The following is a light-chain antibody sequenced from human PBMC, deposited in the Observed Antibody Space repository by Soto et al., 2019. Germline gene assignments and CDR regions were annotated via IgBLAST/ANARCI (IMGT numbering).Light chain of an antibody. CDR2: GAS. J-gene: IGKJ3*01. Sequence: EIVFTQSPGTLSLSPGERAILSCRDSQSVPDNYLAWYQQRPGQAPKLLIYGASNRVTGIPHRFSGSGSGTDFTLTVSSLESEDFAVYYCQHYGDSPPFTFGPGTKVDIK. V-gene: IGKV3-20*01. CDR3: QHYGDSPPFT. CDR1: QSVPDNY.